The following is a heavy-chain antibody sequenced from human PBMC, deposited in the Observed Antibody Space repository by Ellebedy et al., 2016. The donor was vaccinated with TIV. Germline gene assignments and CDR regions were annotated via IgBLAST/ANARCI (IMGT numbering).Heavy chain of an antibody. CDR1: GASITTYY. J-gene: IGHJ4*02. V-gene: IGHV4-59*08. Sequence: MPSETLSLTCTVSGASITTYYWNWIRQSPGKGLAWIGYMSYSGSTNYNPSLKSRVTISVDTSKNQFSLRLSSVTAADTAVYYCSSRASGRSDLGRVVYFDYWGQGTLVTVSS. D-gene: IGHD1-26*01. CDR2: MSYSGST. CDR3: SSRASGRSDLGRVVYFDY.